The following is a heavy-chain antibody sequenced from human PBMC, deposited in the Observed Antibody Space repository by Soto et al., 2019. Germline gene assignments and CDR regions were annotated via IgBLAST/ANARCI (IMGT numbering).Heavy chain of an antibody. Sequence: GGSLRLSCAASGFTFSSYSMNWVRQAPGKGLEWVSYISSSSSTIYYADSVKGRFTISRDNAKNSLYLQMNSLRDEDTAVYYCARDWDYYDSSGYYTPHFDYWGQGTLVTVS. CDR2: ISSSSSTI. V-gene: IGHV3-48*02. CDR1: GFTFSSYS. CDR3: ARDWDYYDSSGYYTPHFDY. J-gene: IGHJ4*02. D-gene: IGHD3-22*01.